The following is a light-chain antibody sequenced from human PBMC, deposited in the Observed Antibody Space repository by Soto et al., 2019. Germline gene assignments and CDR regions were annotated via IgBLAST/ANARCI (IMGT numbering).Light chain of an antibody. CDR3: QQSYRT. Sequence: DIQMTQSPSSLSASVGDRVTITCRASQSISSYLNWYQQKPGRAPKLLIYAASSLQSGVPSRFSGSGSGTDFTLTISSLQPEDFATCYCQQSYRTFGQGTKVDIK. J-gene: IGKJ1*01. CDR1: QSISSY. V-gene: IGKV1-39*01. CDR2: AAS.